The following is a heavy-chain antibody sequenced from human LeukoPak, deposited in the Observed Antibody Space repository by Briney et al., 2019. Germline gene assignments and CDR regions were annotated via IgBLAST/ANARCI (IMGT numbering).Heavy chain of an antibody. J-gene: IGHJ4*02. D-gene: IGHD6-19*01. Sequence: SETLSLTCTVSGGSISSSSYYWGWIRQPPGKGLEWIGSIYYSGSTYYNPSLKSRVTISVDTSKNQFSLKLSSVTAADTAVYYCARPYSSCSHVPGYWGQGTLVTVSS. CDR3: ARPYSSCSHVPGY. CDR1: GGSISSSSYY. V-gene: IGHV4-39*01. CDR2: IYYSGST.